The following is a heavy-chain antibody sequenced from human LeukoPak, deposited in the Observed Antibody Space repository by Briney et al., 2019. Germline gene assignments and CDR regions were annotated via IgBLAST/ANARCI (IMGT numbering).Heavy chain of an antibody. J-gene: IGHJ4*02. Sequence: GGSLRLSCAASRFTFSSYAMSWVRQAPGKGLERVSSITGHGGTTYYADSVRGRFTVSRDNSNNTLYLQMNSLRAEDTAVYYCAKDRPFGDFRRRDPDFWGQGTLVTVSS. D-gene: IGHD4-17*01. CDR3: AKDRPFGDFRRRDPDF. CDR2: ITGHGGTT. V-gene: IGHV3-23*01. CDR1: RFTFSSYA.